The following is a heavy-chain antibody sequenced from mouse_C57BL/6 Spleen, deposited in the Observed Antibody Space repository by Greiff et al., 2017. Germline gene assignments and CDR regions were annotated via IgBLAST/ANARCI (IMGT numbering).Heavy chain of an antibody. CDR2: IYPGSGNT. J-gene: IGHJ2*01. CDR3: ARYYGSSLYYFDY. CDR1: GYSFTSYY. V-gene: IGHV1-66*01. D-gene: IGHD1-1*01. Sequence: QVQLQQSGPELVKPGASVKISCKASGYSFTSYYIHWVKQRPGQGLEWIGWIYPGSGNTKYNEKFKGKATLTADTSSSTAYMQLSSLTSEDSAVYYCARYYGSSLYYFDYWGQGTTLTVSS.